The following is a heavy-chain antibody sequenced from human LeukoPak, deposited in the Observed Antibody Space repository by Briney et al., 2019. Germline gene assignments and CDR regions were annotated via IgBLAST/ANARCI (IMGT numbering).Heavy chain of an antibody. CDR1: GFTFSSYG. J-gene: IGHJ4*02. CDR3: AKDPMITSGYFDY. V-gene: IGHV3-30*18. D-gene: IGHD3-16*01. CDR2: ISYDGSNK. Sequence: GWSLRLSCAASGFTFSSYGMHWVRQAPGKGQEWVAVISYDGSNKYYADSVKGRLTISRDNSKNTLYLQMNSLRAEDTAVYYCAKDPMITSGYFDYWGQGTLVTVSS.